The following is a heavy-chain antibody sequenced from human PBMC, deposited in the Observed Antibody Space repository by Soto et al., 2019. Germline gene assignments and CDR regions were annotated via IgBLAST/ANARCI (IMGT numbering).Heavy chain of an antibody. D-gene: IGHD3-10*01. CDR2: INHSGST. CDR3: ARAYYGSGSYYNSARAARAFDI. V-gene: IGHV4-34*01. J-gene: IGHJ3*02. Sequence: PSETLSLTCAVYGGSFSGYYWSWIRQPPGKGLEWIGEINHSGSTNYNPSLKSRVTISVDTSKNQFSLKLSSVTAAGTAVYYCARAYYGSGSYYNSARAARAFDIWGQGTMVTVS. CDR1: GGSFSGYY.